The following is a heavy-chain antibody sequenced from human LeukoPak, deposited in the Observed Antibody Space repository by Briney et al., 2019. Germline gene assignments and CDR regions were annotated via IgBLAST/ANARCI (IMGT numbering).Heavy chain of an antibody. CDR3: AGFTGYCSGTSCYPNAFDI. V-gene: IGHV4-61*02. CDR1: GYSISSGTYD. D-gene: IGHD2-2*01. Sequence: SETLSLTCTVSGYSISSGTYDCTWIRQPAGKGLEWIVRISTSGSTNYNPSRKSRVTISLHTSKNHFSLKLSSVTAADTAVFSCAGFTGYCSGTSCYPNAFDIWGQGTMVTVSS. CDR2: ISTSGST. J-gene: IGHJ3*02.